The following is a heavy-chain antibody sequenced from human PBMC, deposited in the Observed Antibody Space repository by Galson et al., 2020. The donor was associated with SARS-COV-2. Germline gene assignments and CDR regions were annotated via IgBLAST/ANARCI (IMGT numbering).Heavy chain of an antibody. V-gene: IGHV4-31*03. CDR1: GGSISSGGYY. D-gene: IGHD4-17*01. CDR3: ARDRPRGDYDRLGWFDP. J-gene: IGHJ5*02. Sequence: SETLSLTCTVSGGSISSGGYYWSWIRQHPGKGLEWIGYIYYSGSTYYNPSLKSRVTISVDTSKNQFSLKLSSVTAADTAVYYCARDRPRGDYDRLGWFDPWGQGTLVTVSS. CDR2: IYYSGST.